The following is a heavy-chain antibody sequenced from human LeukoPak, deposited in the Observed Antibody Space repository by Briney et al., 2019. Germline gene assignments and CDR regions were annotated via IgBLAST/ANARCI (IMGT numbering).Heavy chain of an antibody. J-gene: IGHJ4*02. CDR1: GFTFSSYA. Sequence: GGSLRLSCAASGFTFSSYAMHWVRQAPGKGLEWVAVISYDGSNKYYADSVKGRFTISRDNSKNTLYLQMNSLRAEDTAVYYCARDGLYGDYGYYFDYWGQGTLVTVSS. V-gene: IGHV3-30*04. CDR3: ARDGLYGDYGYYFDY. CDR2: ISYDGSNK. D-gene: IGHD4-17*01.